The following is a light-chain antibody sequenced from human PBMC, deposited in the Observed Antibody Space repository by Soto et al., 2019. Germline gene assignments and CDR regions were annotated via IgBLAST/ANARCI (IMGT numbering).Light chain of an antibody. CDR3: QSYDSSLSGWV. CDR1: SSNIGAGYD. J-gene: IGLJ1*01. V-gene: IGLV1-40*01. Sequence: QSALTQPPSVSGAPGQRVTISCTGGSSNIGAGYDVHWYQQLPGTAPKLLIYGNSNRPSGVPDRFSGSKSGTSASLAITGLQAEDEADYYCQSYDSSLSGWVFGTGTKVTVL. CDR2: GNS.